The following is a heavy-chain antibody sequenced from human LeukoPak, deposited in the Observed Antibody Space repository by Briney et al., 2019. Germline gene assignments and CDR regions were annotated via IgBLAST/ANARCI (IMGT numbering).Heavy chain of an antibody. V-gene: IGHV3-23*01. CDR3: AKSVYVVTAVDY. J-gene: IGHJ4*02. CDR2: ISGSGGST. D-gene: IGHD2-21*02. Sequence: GGSLRLSCAASGFTFSSYAMSWVRQAPGKGLEWVSAISGSGGSTYYADSVKGRFTISRDNSKNTLYLQMNSLRAEDAAVYYCAKSVYVVTAVDYWGQGTLVTVSS. CDR1: GFTFSSYA.